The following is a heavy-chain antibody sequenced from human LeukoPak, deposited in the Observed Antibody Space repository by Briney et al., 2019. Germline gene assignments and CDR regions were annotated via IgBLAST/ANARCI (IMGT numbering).Heavy chain of an antibody. Sequence: PSETLSLTCTVSGGSISSGDYYWSWIRQPPGKGLEWIGYIYYSGSTYYNPSLKSRVTISVDTSKNQFSLKLSSVTAADTAVYYCARVGPRATIFGVVKHWFDPWGQGTLVTVSS. CDR2: IYYSGST. V-gene: IGHV4-30-4*08. J-gene: IGHJ5*02. D-gene: IGHD3-3*01. CDR3: ARVGPRATIFGVVKHWFDP. CDR1: GGSISSGDYY.